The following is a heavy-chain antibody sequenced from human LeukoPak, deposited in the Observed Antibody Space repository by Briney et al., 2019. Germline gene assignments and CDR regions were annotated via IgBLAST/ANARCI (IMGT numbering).Heavy chain of an antibody. D-gene: IGHD2-15*01. Sequence: ASVKVSCKASGYTFSSYAMHWVRQAPGQRLEWMGWIIAGNGNTKYSQKFQGRVTITRDTSASTAYMELSSLRSEDTAVYYCAIGYCSGGSCYVFDYWGQGTLVTVSS. CDR1: GYTFSSYA. J-gene: IGHJ4*02. V-gene: IGHV1-3*01. CDR2: IIAGNGNT. CDR3: AIGYCSGGSCYVFDY.